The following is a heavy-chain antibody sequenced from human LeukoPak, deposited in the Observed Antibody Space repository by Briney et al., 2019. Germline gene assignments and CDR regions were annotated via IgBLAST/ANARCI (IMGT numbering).Heavy chain of an antibody. CDR2: ISYDGSNK. V-gene: IGHV3-30-3*01. Sequence: GRSLRLSCAASGFTFSSYAMHWVRQAPGKGLEWVAVISYDGSNKYYADSVKGRFTISRDNSKNTLYLQMNSLRAEDTAVYYCARVPIAAAGTGCLDYWGQGTLVTVSS. CDR3: ARVPIAAAGTGCLDY. J-gene: IGHJ4*02. D-gene: IGHD6-13*01. CDR1: GFTFSSYA.